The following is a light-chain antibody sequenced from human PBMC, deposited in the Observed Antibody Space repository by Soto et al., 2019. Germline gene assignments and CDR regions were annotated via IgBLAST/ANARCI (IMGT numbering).Light chain of an antibody. J-gene: IGKJ1*01. CDR2: DTS. CDR1: QSVISQ. CDR3: QQRYSWPRT. V-gene: IGKV3-11*01. Sequence: EIVLTQSPATLSLSPGERATLSCRASQSVISQLSWYQHKPGQAPSLLIYDTSKRAPGIPARFSGSGSGTDFTLTISSLEPEDFAVYYCQQRYSWPRTFGQGTKV.